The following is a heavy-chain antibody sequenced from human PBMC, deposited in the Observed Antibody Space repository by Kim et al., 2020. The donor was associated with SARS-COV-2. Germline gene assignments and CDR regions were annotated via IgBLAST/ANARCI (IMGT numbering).Heavy chain of an antibody. D-gene: IGHD4-17*01. CDR2: IKSKTDGGTT. CDR1: GFTFSNAW. V-gene: IGHV3-15*01. Sequence: GGSLRLSCAASGFTFSNAWMNWVRQAPGKGLEWVGRIKSKTDGGTTDYAAPVKGRFTISRDDSRNTLYLQINSLKTEDTAVYYCITVGSTGDYGDTFDYWGQGTLVTVSS. CDR3: ITVGSTGDYGDTFDY. J-gene: IGHJ4*02.